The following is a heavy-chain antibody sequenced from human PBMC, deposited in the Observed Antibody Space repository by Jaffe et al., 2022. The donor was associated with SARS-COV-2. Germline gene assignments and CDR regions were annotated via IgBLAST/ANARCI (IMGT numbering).Heavy chain of an antibody. CDR2: ISNDGTNK. D-gene: IGHD6-25*01. CDR3: GRDIGSSGYFYLDY. V-gene: IGHV3-30*04. Sequence: QVQLVESGGGVVQPGRSLRLSCTASGFRFRNYAMHWVRQAPGKGLEWVAVISNDGTNKYYTESVKGRFIISRDDSKNTLYLQMNSLRAEDTAVYYCGRDIGSSGYFYLDYWGQGTLVTDSS. J-gene: IGHJ4*02. CDR1: GFRFRNYA.